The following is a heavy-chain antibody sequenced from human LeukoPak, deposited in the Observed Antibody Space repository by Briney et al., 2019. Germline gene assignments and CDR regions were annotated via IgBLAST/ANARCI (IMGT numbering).Heavy chain of an antibody. CDR3: AKDRSSRRNYGSEGAFDI. Sequence: GGSLRLSCAASGFTFSSYAMSWVRQAPGKGLEWVSAISGSGGSTYYADSVKGRFTISRDNSKNTLYLQMNSLRAEDTAVYYCAKDRSSRRNYGSEGAFDIWGQGTMVTVSS. J-gene: IGHJ3*02. CDR1: GFTFSSYA. D-gene: IGHD1-7*01. V-gene: IGHV3-23*01. CDR2: ISGSGGST.